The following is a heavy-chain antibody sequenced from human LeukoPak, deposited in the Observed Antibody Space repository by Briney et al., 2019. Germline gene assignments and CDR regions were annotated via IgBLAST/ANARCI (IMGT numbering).Heavy chain of an antibody. Sequence: ASVKVSCKASGYTFTSHAFCWVRQAPGQGLEWMGWVTPFNGNTSYAQKFQGRVTMTIDTSTSTAYMELRSLRSDDTAVYYCASSGNYLDRLPFDPWGQGTLVTVSS. CDR3: ASSGNYLDRLPFDP. J-gene: IGHJ5*02. CDR2: VTPFNGNT. CDR1: GYTFTSHA. D-gene: IGHD1-7*01. V-gene: IGHV1-18*01.